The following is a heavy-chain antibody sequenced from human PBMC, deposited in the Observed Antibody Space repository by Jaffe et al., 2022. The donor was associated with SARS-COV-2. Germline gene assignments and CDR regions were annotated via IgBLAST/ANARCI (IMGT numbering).Heavy chain of an antibody. CDR2: IYYSGST. V-gene: IGHV4-59*01. CDR1: GGSISSYY. J-gene: IGHJ6*02. CDR3: ARDLYVSKLRGYYGMDV. D-gene: IGHD3-16*01. Sequence: QVQLQESGPGLVKPSETLSLTCTVSGGSISSYYWSWIRQPPGKGLEWIGYIYYSGSTNYNPSLKSRVTISVDTSKNQFSLKLSSVTAADTAVYYCARDLYVSKLRGYYGMDVWGQGTTVTVSS.